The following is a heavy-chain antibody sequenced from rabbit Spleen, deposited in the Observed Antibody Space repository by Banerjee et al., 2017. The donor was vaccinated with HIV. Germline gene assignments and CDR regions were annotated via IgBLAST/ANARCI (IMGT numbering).Heavy chain of an antibody. V-gene: IGHV1S40*01. Sequence: QQLVESGGGLVKPGASLTLTCKASGIDFSRGYDMCWVRLAPGKGLEWIACLYISGGSTYYANWAKGRFTISETSSTTVTLQMTSLTAADTATYFCAREFAYGSKSGYGLWGQGTLVTVS. CDR2: LYISGGST. J-gene: IGHJ3*01. CDR1: GIDFSRGYD. D-gene: IGHD1-1*01. CDR3: AREFAYGSKSGYGL.